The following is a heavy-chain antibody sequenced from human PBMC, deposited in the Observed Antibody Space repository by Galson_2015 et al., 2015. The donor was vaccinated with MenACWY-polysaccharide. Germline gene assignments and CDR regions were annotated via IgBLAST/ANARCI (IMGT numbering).Heavy chain of an antibody. D-gene: IGHD6-19*01. CDR3: ARESSRIVFHAFEI. Sequence: SLRLSCEASGLTFRSSGMHWVRQAPGKGLEWVALIQNVGSPKAYADSVKGRFTISRDNSKNTLYLEMNSLRAEDTAVYYCARESSRIVFHAFEIWGQGTMVTVSS. V-gene: IGHV3-33*05. CDR1: GLTFRSSG. J-gene: IGHJ3*02. CDR2: IQNVGSPK.